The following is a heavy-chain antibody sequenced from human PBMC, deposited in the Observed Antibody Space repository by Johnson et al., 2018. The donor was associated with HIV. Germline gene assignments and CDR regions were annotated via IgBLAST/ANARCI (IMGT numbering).Heavy chain of an antibody. D-gene: IGHD3-10*01. CDR3: ASLGWFGESGAFDI. J-gene: IGHJ3*02. Sequence: VQLVESGGGLVQPGGSLRLSCAASGFTFSSYWMSWVRQAPGKGLEWVANIKQDGSEKYYGDSVKGRFTISRDNAKNSLYLKMNRLRAEDTAVYYCASLGWFGESGAFDIWGQGRMVTVSS. CDR1: GFTFSSYW. CDR2: IKQDGSEK. V-gene: IGHV3-7*01.